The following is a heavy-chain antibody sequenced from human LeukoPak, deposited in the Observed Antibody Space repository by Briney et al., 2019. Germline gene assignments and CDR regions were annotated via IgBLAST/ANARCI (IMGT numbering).Heavy chain of an antibody. D-gene: IGHD1-20*01. J-gene: IGHJ3*02. CDR3: ARDVTGTTHDAFDM. V-gene: IGHV1-46*01. Sequence: ASVKVSCKASGYTFTSYYMHWVRQAPGQGLEWMGIINPSGGSTIYAQKFQGRVTMTRDTSPSTVYRELSTLRSEDTAVYYCARDVTGTTHDAFDMWGQGTMVTVSS. CDR1: GYTFTSYY. CDR2: INPSGGST.